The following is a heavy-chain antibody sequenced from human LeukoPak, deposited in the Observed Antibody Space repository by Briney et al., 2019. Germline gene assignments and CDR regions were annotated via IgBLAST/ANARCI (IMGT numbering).Heavy chain of an antibody. Sequence: SETLSLTCTVSGGSISGYYWSWIRQPPGKGLEWIGEINHSGSTNYNPSLKSRVTISVDTSKNQFSLKLSSVTAADTAVYYCARLRYSSGWYVGRYYYYYMDVWGKGTTVTISS. V-gene: IGHV4-34*01. D-gene: IGHD6-19*01. CDR3: ARLRYSSGWYVGRYYYYYMDV. J-gene: IGHJ6*03. CDR1: GGSISGYY. CDR2: INHSGST.